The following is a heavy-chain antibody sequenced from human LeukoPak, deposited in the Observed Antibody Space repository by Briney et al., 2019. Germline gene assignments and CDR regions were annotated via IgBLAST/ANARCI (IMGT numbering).Heavy chain of an antibody. J-gene: IGHJ5*02. D-gene: IGHD3-22*01. CDR3: AKQSSYYYDSSGYYYDGDWFDP. V-gene: IGHV3-23*01. CDR1: GFTFSSYA. Sequence: GGSLRLSCAASGFTFSSYAMSWVRQAPGKGLEWDSAISGSGGSTYYADSVKGRFTISRDNSKNTLYLQMNSLRAEDTAVYYCAKQSSYYYDSSGYYYDGDWFDPWGQGTLVTVSS. CDR2: ISGSGGST.